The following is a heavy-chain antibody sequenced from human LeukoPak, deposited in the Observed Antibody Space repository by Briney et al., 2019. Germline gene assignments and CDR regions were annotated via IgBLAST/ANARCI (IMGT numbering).Heavy chain of an antibody. J-gene: IGHJ4*02. CDR2: IYPDNSHT. D-gene: IGHD4-17*01. Sequence: GESLKISCKGSGYTFASYWIGWVRQMPGKGLEWMGIIYPDNSHTRYSPSFQGQVTISADKSISTAYLQWSSLKASDTAMYYCAKLGGDYGPIDYWGQGTLVTVSS. CDR3: AKLGGDYGPIDY. V-gene: IGHV5-51*01. CDR1: GYTFASYW.